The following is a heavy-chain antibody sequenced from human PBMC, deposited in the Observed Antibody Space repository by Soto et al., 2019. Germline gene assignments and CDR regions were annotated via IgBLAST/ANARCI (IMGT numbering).Heavy chain of an antibody. V-gene: IGHV4-59*08. CDR2: IYYSGST. CDR1: GGSISSYY. D-gene: IGHD3-9*01. Sequence: QVQLQESGPGLVKPSETLSLTCTVSGGSISSYYWSWIRQPPGKGLEWIGYIYYSGSTNYNPSLKSRVTISVDTSKNHFSLMLSSVAAADTAVYYCARHHIYDILTRGAFDIWGQGTMVTVSS. CDR3: ARHHIYDILTRGAFDI. J-gene: IGHJ3*02.